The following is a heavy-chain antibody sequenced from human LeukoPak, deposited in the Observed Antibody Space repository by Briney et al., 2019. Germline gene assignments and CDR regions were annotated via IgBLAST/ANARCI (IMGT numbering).Heavy chain of an antibody. CDR3: ARHWDDSSSSYFDY. Sequence: SETLSLTCTVSGGSISSGSYYWSWIRQPAGKGLEWIGRIYTSGSTNYNPSLKSRVTISVDTSKNQFSLKLSSVTAADTAVYYCARHWDDSSSSYFDYWGQGTLVTVSS. D-gene: IGHD6-6*01. J-gene: IGHJ4*02. CDR2: IYTSGST. CDR1: GGSISSGSYY. V-gene: IGHV4-61*02.